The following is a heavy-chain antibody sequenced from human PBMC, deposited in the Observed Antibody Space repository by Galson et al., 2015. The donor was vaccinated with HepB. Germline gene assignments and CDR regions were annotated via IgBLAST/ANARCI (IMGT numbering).Heavy chain of an antibody. D-gene: IGHD5-18*01. CDR3: ARGGIIGRIQLRYWFDP. CDR1: GGTFSSYA. Sequence: SVKVSCKASGGTFSSYAISWVRQAPGQGLEWMGGIIPIFGTANYAQKFQGRVTITADESTSTAYMELSSLRSEDTAVYYCARGGIIGRIQLRYWFDPWGQGTLVTVSS. V-gene: IGHV1-69*13. J-gene: IGHJ5*02. CDR2: IIPIFGTA.